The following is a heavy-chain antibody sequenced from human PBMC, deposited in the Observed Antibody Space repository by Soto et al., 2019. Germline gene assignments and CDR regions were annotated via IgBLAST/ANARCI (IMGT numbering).Heavy chain of an antibody. CDR2: INHSGST. J-gene: IGHJ4*02. Sequence: QVQLQQWGAGLLKPSETLSLTCAVYGGSFSGYYWSWIRQPPGKGLEWIGEINHSGSTNYSPSLKSRVTISVDTSKHQFSLKLSSVTAADTAVYYCARNCSTTSCQIWGFDYWGQGTLVTVSS. CDR3: ARNCSTTSCQIWGFDY. CDR1: GGSFSGYY. V-gene: IGHV4-34*01. D-gene: IGHD2-2*01.